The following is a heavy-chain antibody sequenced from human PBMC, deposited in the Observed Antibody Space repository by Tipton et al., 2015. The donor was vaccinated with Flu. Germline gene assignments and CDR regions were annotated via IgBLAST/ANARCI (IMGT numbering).Heavy chain of an antibody. J-gene: IGHJ4*02. CDR3: AREGRREQLALDY. V-gene: IGHV4-39*07. CDR1: ADSISSSYY. CDR2: IYYSGST. D-gene: IGHD6-6*01. Sequence: TLSLTCTVSADSISSSYYWGWIRQPPGKGLEWIGSIYYSGSTYYDPSLKSRVTISVDTSKNQFSLKLSSVTAADTAVYYCAREGRREQLALDYWGQGTLVTVSS.